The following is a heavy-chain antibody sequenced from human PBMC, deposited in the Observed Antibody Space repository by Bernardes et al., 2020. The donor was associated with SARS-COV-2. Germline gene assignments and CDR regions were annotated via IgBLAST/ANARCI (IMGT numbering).Heavy chain of an antibody. D-gene: IGHD3-16*02. CDR3: ATSWPLRLGELSHPVYYYYYGMDV. V-gene: IGHV1-24*01. Sequence: ASLKDSCKVSGYTLTELSMHWVRQAPGKGLEWMGGFDPEDGETIYAQKFQGRVTMTEDTSTDTAYMELSSLRSEDTAVYYCATSWPLRLGELSHPVYYYYYGMDVWGQGTTVTVSS. J-gene: IGHJ6*02. CDR2: FDPEDGET. CDR1: GYTLTELS.